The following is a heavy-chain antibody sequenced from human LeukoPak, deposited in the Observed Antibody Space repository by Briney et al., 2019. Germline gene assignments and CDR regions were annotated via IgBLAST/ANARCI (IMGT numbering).Heavy chain of an antibody. Sequence: PGGSLRLSCAASGFTFSSYGMGWVRQAPGKGLEWVSGISGSGGSTYYADSVKGRFTISRDNSKSTLHLQMNSLRAEDTAIYYCAKDFSFIAAATFGYWGQGTLVTVSS. CDR3: AKDFSFIAAATFGY. CDR2: ISGSGGST. J-gene: IGHJ4*02. CDR1: GFTFSSYG. V-gene: IGHV3-23*01. D-gene: IGHD6-13*01.